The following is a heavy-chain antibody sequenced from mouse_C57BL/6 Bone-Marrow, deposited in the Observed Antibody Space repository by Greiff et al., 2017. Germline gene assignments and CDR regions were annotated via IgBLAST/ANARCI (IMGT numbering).Heavy chain of an antibody. J-gene: IGHJ4*01. V-gene: IGHV1-7*01. Sequence: VQLQESGAELAKPGASVKLSCKASGYTVTSYWMHRVKQRPGQGLEWIGYINPSSGYTKYNQKFKDKATLTADKSSSTAYMQLSSLTYEDSAVYYCARRMIYYDYDGYAMDYWGQGTSVTVSS. CDR3: ARRMIYYDYDGYAMDY. CDR2: INPSSGYT. CDR1: GYTVTSYW. D-gene: IGHD2-4*01.